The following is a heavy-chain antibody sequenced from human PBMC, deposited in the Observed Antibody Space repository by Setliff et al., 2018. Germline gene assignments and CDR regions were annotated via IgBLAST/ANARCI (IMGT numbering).Heavy chain of an antibody. CDR2: VYHRGST. V-gene: IGHV4-38-2*02. Sequence: PSETLSLTCTVSNFSLTSGLFWAWVRQPPGKGLEWIATVYHRGSTDYKPSLKSRATRSVDTSKNQFSLKMSSVTAADTAVYYCTRTSGLQFFNYYMDVWGKGTTVTVSS. CDR1: NFSLTSGLF. J-gene: IGHJ6*03. CDR3: TRTSGLQFFNYYMDV. D-gene: IGHD3-3*01.